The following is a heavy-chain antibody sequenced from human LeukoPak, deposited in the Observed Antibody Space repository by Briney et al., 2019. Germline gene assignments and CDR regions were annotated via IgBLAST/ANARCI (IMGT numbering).Heavy chain of an antibody. Sequence: ASETLSLTCTVSGGSISSCYRSWIRQPDGKGREGSGRIYTSGSTNYNPSLKSRVTISVDTSKNQFSLQPSSVTAADTAVYYCARDFHLPSLYTIFGSGYYSYMDVWGKGTTVTVSS. V-gene: IGHV4-4*07. D-gene: IGHD3-3*01. J-gene: IGHJ6*03. CDR3: ARDFHLPSLYTIFGSGYYSYMDV. CDR1: GGSISSCY. CDR2: IYTSGST.